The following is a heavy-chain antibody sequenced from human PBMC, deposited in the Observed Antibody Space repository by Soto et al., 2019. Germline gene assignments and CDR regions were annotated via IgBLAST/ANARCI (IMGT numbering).Heavy chain of an antibody. V-gene: IGHV3-48*01. D-gene: IGHD5-12*01. CDR2: ISSSSTI. Sequence: GGSLRLSCAASGFTFSTYSMNWVRQAPGKGLEWVSYISSSSTIYYADSVKGRFTISRDNAKNSLYLQMNSLRAEDTAVYYCGRVWTIGAQWMNFGGQETLVTVPS. J-gene: IGHJ4*02. CDR1: GFTFSTYS. CDR3: GRVWTIGAQWMNF.